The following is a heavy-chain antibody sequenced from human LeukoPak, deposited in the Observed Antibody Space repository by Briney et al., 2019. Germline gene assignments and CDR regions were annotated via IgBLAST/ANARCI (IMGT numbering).Heavy chain of an antibody. Sequence: KPSETLSLTCTVSGGSISSYYWSWIRQPPGKGLEWIGYIYYSGSTNYNPSLKSRVTISVDTSKNQFSLKLSSVTAADTAVCYCARHGDTYYFDYWGQGTLVTVSS. V-gene: IGHV4-59*08. CDR3: ARHGDTYYFDY. D-gene: IGHD2-21*02. CDR1: GGSISSYY. J-gene: IGHJ4*02. CDR2: IYYSGST.